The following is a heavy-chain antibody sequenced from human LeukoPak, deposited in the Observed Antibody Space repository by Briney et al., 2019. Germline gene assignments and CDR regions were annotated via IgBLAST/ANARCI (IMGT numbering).Heavy chain of an antibody. D-gene: IGHD3-16*01. Sequence: PSETLSLTCIVSGYSISSGYYWDWIRQPPGKGLEWIGSIYHSGTTYYNPSLQSRVTISVDTSKNQFSLKLSSVAAADTAVYYCARRDYGYYFDYWGQGTLVTVSS. J-gene: IGHJ4*02. CDR1: GYSISSGYY. CDR2: IYHSGTT. CDR3: ARRDYGYYFDY. V-gene: IGHV4-38-2*02.